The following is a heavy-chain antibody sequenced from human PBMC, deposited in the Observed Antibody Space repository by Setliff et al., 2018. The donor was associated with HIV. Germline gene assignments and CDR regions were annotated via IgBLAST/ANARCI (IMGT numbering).Heavy chain of an antibody. CDR1: GYTFTSYG. J-gene: IGHJ3*02. Sequence: VKVSCKASGYTFTSYGISWVRQAPGQGLEWMGWISAYNGNTNYAQNFQGRVTMTTDTSTSTAYMELRSLRSDDTAVYYCARDYNFWSGYYTNDAFDIWGQGTMGTV. CDR2: ISAYNGNT. V-gene: IGHV1-18*01. CDR3: ARDYNFWSGYYTNDAFDI. D-gene: IGHD3-3*01.